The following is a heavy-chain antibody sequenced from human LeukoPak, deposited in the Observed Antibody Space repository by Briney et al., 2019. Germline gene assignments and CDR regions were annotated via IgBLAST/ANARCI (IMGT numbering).Heavy chain of an antibody. CDR3: ARGQYCSTTTCYSARRYFDF. J-gene: IGHJ4*02. Sequence: PSETLALTCAVSGGAFSNYFWTWIRQPPGKGLEWIAEINDSGSTNSNSSLRSRVAISLDTSKNQFSLRLTSVTVADTAVYYCARGQYCSTTTCYSARRYFDFWGQGTLVTVSS. CDR1: GGAFSNYF. V-gene: IGHV4-34*01. D-gene: IGHD2-2*01. CDR2: INDSGST.